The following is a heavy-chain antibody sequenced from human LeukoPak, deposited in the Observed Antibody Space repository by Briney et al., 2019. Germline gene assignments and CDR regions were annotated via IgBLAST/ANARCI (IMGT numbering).Heavy chain of an antibody. D-gene: IGHD5-18*01. CDR1: GGSINNYY. J-gene: IGHJ4*02. V-gene: IGHV4-59*01. Sequence: PSETLSLTCTVSGGSINNYYWSWIRQPPGKGLEWIGYIYYSGSTNYNPSLKSRVTISVDTSKKQFSLKLSSVTAADTAVYYCASQRGYSYGYPFDYWGQGTLVTVSS. CDR2: IYYSGST. CDR3: ASQRGYSYGYPFDY.